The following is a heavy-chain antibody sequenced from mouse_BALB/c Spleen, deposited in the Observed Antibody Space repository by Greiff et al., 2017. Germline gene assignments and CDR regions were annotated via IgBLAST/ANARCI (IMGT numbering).Heavy chain of an antibody. CDR3: ARFSYDYDYFDY. CDR1: GYSITSDYA. D-gene: IGHD2-4*01. Sequence: EVKVEESGPGLVKPSQSLSLTCTVTGYSITSDYAWNWIRQFPGNKLEWMGYISYSGSTSYNPSLKSRISITRDTSKNQFFLQLNSVTTEDTATYYCARFSYDYDYFDYWGQGTTLTVSS. J-gene: IGHJ2*01. V-gene: IGHV3-2*02. CDR2: ISYSGST.